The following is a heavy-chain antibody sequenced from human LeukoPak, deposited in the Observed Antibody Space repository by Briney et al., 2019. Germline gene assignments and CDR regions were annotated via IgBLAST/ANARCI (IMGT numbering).Heavy chain of an antibody. J-gene: IGHJ4*02. CDR2: IYYSGST. V-gene: IGHV4-31*03. CDR1: GGSISSGGYY. D-gene: IGHD4-17*01. Sequence: SETLSLTCTVSGGSISSGGYYWSWIRQHPGKGLEWIGYIYYSGSTYYNPSLKSRVTISVDTSKNQFSLKLSSVTAADTAVYYCAREMTTVTSYFDYWGQGTLVTVSS. CDR3: AREMTTVTSYFDY.